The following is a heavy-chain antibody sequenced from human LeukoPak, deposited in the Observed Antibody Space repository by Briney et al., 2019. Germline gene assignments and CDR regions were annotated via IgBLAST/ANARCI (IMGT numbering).Heavy chain of an antibody. J-gene: IGHJ6*03. CDR2: INHSGST. Sequence: PSETLSLTCAVYGGSFSGYYWSWIRQPPGKGLEWIGEINHSGSTNYNPSLKSRVTISVDTSKNQFSLKLSSVTAADTAVYYCARGGVVAAAGHYYYYMDVWGKGTTVTVSS. CDR3: ARGGVVAAAGHYYYYMDV. V-gene: IGHV4-34*01. CDR1: GGSFSGYY. D-gene: IGHD6-13*01.